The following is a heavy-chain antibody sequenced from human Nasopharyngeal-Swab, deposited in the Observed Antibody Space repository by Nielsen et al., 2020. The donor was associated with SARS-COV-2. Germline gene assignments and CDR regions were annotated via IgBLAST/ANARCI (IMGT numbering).Heavy chain of an antibody. D-gene: IGHD5-24*01. Sequence: WIRQPPGKGLEWVSVIYGGGTTEYADSVRGRFTISRDRSGNTLYLQMNSLRAADTAIYYCARDPRGDGYSFFDYWGQGTEVTVSS. V-gene: IGHV3-53*01. CDR2: IYGGGTT. CDR3: ARDPRGDGYSFFDY. J-gene: IGHJ4*02.